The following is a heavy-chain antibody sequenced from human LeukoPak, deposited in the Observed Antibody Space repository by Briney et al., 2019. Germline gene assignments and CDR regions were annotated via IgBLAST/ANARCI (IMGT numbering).Heavy chain of an antibody. Sequence: ASVNVSCKASGYTFTSYYMHWVRQAPGQGLEWMGIINPSGGSTSYAQKFQGRVTMTRDMSTSTVYMELSSLRSEDTAVYYCARDLRDGDYRFRAVMIESFDYWGQGTLVTVSS. CDR2: INPSGGST. J-gene: IGHJ4*02. CDR3: ARDLRDGDYRFRAVMIESFDY. CDR1: GYTFTSYY. V-gene: IGHV1-46*01. D-gene: IGHD4-17*01.